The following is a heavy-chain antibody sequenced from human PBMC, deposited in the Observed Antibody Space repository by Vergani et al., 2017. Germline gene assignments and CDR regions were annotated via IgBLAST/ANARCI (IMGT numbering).Heavy chain of an antibody. J-gene: IGHJ3*02. CDR2: IYHSGST. Sequence: QVQLQESGPGLVKPSQTLSLTCAVSGGSISSGGYSWSWIRQPPGKGLEWIGYIYHSGSTYYNPSLKSRVTISVDTSKNQFSLKLSSVTAADTAVYYCARVYGDYVGAFDIWGQGTMVTVSS. V-gene: IGHV4-30-2*01. D-gene: IGHD4-17*01. CDR3: ARVYGDYVGAFDI. CDR1: GGSISSGGYS.